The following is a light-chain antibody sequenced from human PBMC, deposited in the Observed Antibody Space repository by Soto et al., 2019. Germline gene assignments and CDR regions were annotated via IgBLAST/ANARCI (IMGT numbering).Light chain of an antibody. J-gene: IGLJ1*01. V-gene: IGLV9-49*01. CDR2: VGTGGIVG. CDR3: GADHGSGSNFAYV. Sequence: QAVVTQPPSALASLGASVTLTCTLSSGYSNYKVDWYQQRPGKGPRFVMRVGTGGIVGSKGDGIPDRFSVLGSGLNRYLTIKNIQEEDESDYHCGADHGSGSNFAYVFGTGTKLTVL. CDR1: SGYSNYK.